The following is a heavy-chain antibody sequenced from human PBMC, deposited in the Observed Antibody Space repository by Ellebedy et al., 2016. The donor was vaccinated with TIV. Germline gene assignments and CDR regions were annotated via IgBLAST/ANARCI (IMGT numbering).Heavy chain of an antibody. CDR1: GYTFTSYG. J-gene: IGHJ4*02. CDR3: ARDLVYSNYPLDY. Sequence: AASVKVSCKASGYTFTSYGISWVRQAPGQGLEWMGRIIPILGIANYAQKFQGRVTITADKSTSTAYMVLSSLRSEDTAVYYCARDLVYSNYPLDYWGQGTLVTVSS. D-gene: IGHD4-11*01. V-gene: IGHV1-69*04. CDR2: IIPILGIA.